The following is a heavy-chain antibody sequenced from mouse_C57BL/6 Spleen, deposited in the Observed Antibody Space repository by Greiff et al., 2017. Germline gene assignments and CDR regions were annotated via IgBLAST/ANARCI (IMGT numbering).Heavy chain of an antibody. J-gene: IGHJ2*01. V-gene: IGHV1-66*01. D-gene: IGHD1-1*01. CDR2: IYPGSGNT. CDR1: GYSFTSYY. Sequence: QVQLQQSGPELVKPGASVKISCTASGYSFTSYYIHWVKQRPGQGLEWIGWIYPGSGNTKYYAKFKGKATLTADTSSNTAYMQLSSLTSEDSAVDYCAREGYGGGDFDYWGQGTTVTVSS. CDR3: AREGYGGGDFDY.